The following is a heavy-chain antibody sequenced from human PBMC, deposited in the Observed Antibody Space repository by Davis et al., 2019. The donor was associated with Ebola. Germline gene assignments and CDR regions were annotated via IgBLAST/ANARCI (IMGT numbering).Heavy chain of an antibody. CDR2: INHSGST. CDR1: GGFFSSYY. CDR3: AREEGYCSGGSCYSGYFDY. V-gene: IGHV4-34*01. J-gene: IGHJ4*02. D-gene: IGHD2-15*01. Sequence: GSLRLSCAVYGGFFSSYYWGWIRQPPGKGLEWIGEINHSGSTNYNPSLKSRVTISVDTSKNQFSLKLSSVTAADTAVYYCAREEGYCSGGSCYSGYFDYWGQGTLVTVSS.